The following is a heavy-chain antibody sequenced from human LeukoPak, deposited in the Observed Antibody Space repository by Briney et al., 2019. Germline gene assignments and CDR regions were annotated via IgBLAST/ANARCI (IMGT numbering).Heavy chain of an antibody. CDR2: ISGSGGDT. CDR3: AGTAGPFDY. Sequence: GGSLRLSCAASGFTFSSSAMTWVRHAPGKGLEWVSTISGSGGDTYYADSVKGRFTISRDNSKNTLYLQMNSLRAEDTAVYYCAGTAGPFDYWGQGTLVTVSS. CDR1: GFTFSSSA. D-gene: IGHD6-13*01. J-gene: IGHJ4*02. V-gene: IGHV3-23*01.